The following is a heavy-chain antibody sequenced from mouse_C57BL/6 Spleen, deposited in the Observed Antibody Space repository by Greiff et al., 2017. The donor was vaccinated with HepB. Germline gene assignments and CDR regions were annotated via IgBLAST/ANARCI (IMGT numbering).Heavy chain of an antibody. CDR1: GYTFTDYY. J-gene: IGHJ3*01. CDR3: ARSTAQDTIAY. CDR2: IYPGSGNT. V-gene: IGHV1-76*01. D-gene: IGHD3-2*02. Sequence: VQLQQSGAELVRPGASVKLSCKASGYTFTDYYINWVKQRPGQGLEWIARIYPGSGNTYYNEKFKGKATLTAAKSSSTAYMQLSSLTSEDSAVYFCARSTAQDTIAYWGQGTLVTVSA.